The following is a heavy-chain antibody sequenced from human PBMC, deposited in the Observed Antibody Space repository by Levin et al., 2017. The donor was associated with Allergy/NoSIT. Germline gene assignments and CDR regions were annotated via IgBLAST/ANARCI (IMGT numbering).Heavy chain of an antibody. CDR3: ARDGGTVTAHDVYLDL. Sequence: GGSLRLSCAASEFSFNNYWMNWVRQAPGKGLVWVSRINTDGSATTYADSVKRRFTISSDTAKNTLYLQMTSLRADDTAVYYSARDGGTVTAHDVYLDLWGRGTLVTVAA. V-gene: IGHV3-74*01. D-gene: IGHD4-17*01. CDR1: EFSFNNYW. CDR2: INTDGSAT. J-gene: IGHJ2*01.